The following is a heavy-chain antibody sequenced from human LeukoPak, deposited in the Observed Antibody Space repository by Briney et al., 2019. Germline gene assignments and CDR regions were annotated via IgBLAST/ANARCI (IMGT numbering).Heavy chain of an antibody. D-gene: IGHD5-18*01. CDR3: ARAPSYGYQRGFDY. Sequence: SQTLSLTCTVSGGSTSSGSYYWSWIRQPAGKGLEWVGRIYTSGSTNYNPSLKSRVTISVDTSKNQFSLKLSSVTAADTAVYYCARAPSYGYQRGFDYWGQGTLVTVSS. V-gene: IGHV4-61*02. J-gene: IGHJ4*02. CDR1: GGSTSSGSYY. CDR2: IYTSGST.